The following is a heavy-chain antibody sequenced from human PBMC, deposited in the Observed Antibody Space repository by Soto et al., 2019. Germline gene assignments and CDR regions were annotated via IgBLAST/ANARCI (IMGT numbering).Heavy chain of an antibody. Sequence: SQTLSLTCAISGDSVSSKSAAWNWIRQSPSRGLEWLGRTYYRSKWYNDYAVSVKSRITINPDTSKNQFSLQLNSVTPEDTAVYFFVREGGTGAYFDYCGQGTLVIVSS. J-gene: IGHJ4*02. CDR3: VREGGTGAYFDY. CDR2: TYYRSKWYN. D-gene: IGHD7-27*01. V-gene: IGHV6-1*01. CDR1: GDSVSSKSAA.